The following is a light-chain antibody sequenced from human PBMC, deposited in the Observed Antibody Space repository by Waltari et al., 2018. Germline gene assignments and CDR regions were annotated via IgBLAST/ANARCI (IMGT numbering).Light chain of an antibody. CDR3: CSYAGGTAYV. CDR2: EAT. J-gene: IGLJ1*01. CDR1: SSDIGTYNF. Sequence: SALTQPASVSGSPGQSITISCTGTSSDIGTYNFVSWYQEYPGKAPKLIIDEATKRPSGVSDRFSASKSGNTASLTISGLQADDEADYSCCSYAGGTAYVFGTGTRVTVL. V-gene: IGLV2-23*01.